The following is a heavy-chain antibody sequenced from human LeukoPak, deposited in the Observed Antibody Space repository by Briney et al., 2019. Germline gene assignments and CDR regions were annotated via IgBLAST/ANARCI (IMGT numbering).Heavy chain of an antibody. CDR1: GGTFSSYA. CDR3: ARVDTAMVIDY. D-gene: IGHD5-18*01. CDR2: IIPILGIA. J-gene: IGHJ4*02. Sequence: SVNVSCKASGGTFSSYAISWVPQAPGQGREWRGGIIPILGIANYAQKFQGRVTITADKSTSTAYMELSSLRSEDTAVYYCARVDTAMVIDYWGQGTLVTVSS. V-gene: IGHV1-69*10.